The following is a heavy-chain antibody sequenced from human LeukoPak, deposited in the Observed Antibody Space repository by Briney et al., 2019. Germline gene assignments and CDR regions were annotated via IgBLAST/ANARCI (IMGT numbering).Heavy chain of an antibody. CDR2: INHSGST. V-gene: IGHV4-34*01. J-gene: IGHJ6*02. CDR1: GGSFSGYY. D-gene: IGHD4/OR15-4a*01. CDR3: ARGFGASNYYYYGMDV. Sequence: PSETLSLTCAVYGGSFSGYYWSWIRQPPGKGLEWIGEINHSGSTNYNPSLKSRVTISVDTSKNQFSLKLSSVTAADTAVYYCARGFGASNYYYYGMDVWGQGTTVTVSS.